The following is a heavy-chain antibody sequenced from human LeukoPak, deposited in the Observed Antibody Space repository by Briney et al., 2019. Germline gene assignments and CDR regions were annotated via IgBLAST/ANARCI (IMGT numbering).Heavy chain of an antibody. D-gene: IGHD3-16*01. J-gene: IGHJ4*02. CDR3: AKDGGQEVDY. CDR2: ISRSSRHI. Sequence: KPGGSLRLSCTASGFTFSDCSMNWVRQAPGKGLEWVSSISRSSRHIYYADSVRGRFTISRDNAKNSLYLQMNSLRADDTAVYYCAKDGGQEVDYWGQGTLVTVSS. CDR1: GFTFSDCS. V-gene: IGHV3-21*04.